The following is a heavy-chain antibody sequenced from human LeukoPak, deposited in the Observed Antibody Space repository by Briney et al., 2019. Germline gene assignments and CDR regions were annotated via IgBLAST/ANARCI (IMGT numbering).Heavy chain of an antibody. CDR2: INHRGST. CDR3: ARWSWSYYFDY. J-gene: IGHJ4*02. Sequence: SETLSLTCAVYGGSFSGHYWTLIRQPPGKGLEWIGEINHRGSTNYNASLKSRVTMSVDTSKNQFSLKLSSVTAADTAVYYCARWSWSYYFDYWGQGTLVTVSS. V-gene: IGHV4-34*01. CDR1: GGSFSGHY. D-gene: IGHD1-26*01.